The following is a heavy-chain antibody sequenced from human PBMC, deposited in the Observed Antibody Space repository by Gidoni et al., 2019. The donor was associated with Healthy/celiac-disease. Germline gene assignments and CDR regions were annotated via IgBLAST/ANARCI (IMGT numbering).Heavy chain of an antibody. CDR2: IYYSGST. J-gene: IGHJ4*02. CDR1: GGSISSYY. Sequence: QVQLQESSPGLVKPSETLSLTCTVSGGSISSYYWSWIRQPPGKGLEWIGYIYYSGSTNYNPPLKSRVTISVDTSKNQFSLKLSSVTAADTAVYYCARGRGGDYWGQGTLVTVSS. CDR3: ARGRGGDY. V-gene: IGHV4-59*01. D-gene: IGHD2-15*01.